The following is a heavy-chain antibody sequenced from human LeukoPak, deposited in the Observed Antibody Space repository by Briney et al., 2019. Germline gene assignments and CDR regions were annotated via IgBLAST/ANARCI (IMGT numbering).Heavy chain of an antibody. D-gene: IGHD6-13*01. Sequence: SETLSLTCTVSGGSISSSNYYWGWIRQPPGKGLEWIGSIYQSGSTYNNPSLKSRLSISIDTSKNQFSLKLNSVTAADTAVYYCARVVAAAGNNWFDPWGQGTLVTVSS. J-gene: IGHJ5*02. CDR2: IYQSGST. CDR1: GGSISSSNYY. V-gene: IGHV4-39*07. CDR3: ARVVAAAGNNWFDP.